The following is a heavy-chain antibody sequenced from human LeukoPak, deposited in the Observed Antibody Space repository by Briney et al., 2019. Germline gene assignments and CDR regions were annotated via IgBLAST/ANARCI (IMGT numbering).Heavy chain of an antibody. CDR1: GYTFTSYG. D-gene: IGHD2-2*02. V-gene: IGHV1-69*05. Sequence: SVKVSCKASGYTFTSYGISWVRQAPGQGLEWMGGIIPIFGTANYAQKFQGRVTITTDESTSTAYMELSSLRSEDTAVYYCASWVRDCSSTSCYKKGASFDYWGQGTLVTVSS. J-gene: IGHJ4*02. CDR2: IIPIFGTA. CDR3: ASWVRDCSSTSCYKKGASFDY.